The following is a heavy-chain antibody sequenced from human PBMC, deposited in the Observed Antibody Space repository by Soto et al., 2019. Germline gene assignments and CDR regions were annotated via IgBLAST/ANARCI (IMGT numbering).Heavy chain of an antibody. J-gene: IGHJ5*02. Sequence: QVRLVQSGAEVKKPGSSVKVSCKASGGTFSSYAISWVRQAPGQGLEWMGGIIPIFGTANYAQKFQGRVTITADESTSTAYMELSSLRSEDTAVYYCARFRPPTIFGVVISPFDPWGQGTLVTVSS. V-gene: IGHV1-69*01. CDR3: ARFRPPTIFGVVISPFDP. CDR1: GGTFSSYA. D-gene: IGHD3-3*01. CDR2: IIPIFGTA.